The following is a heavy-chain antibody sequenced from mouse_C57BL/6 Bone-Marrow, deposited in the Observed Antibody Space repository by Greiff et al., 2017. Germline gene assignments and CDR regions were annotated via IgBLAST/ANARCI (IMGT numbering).Heavy chain of an antibody. CDR2: IYPGDGDT. V-gene: IGHV1-82*01. CDR3: AREFPEDY. J-gene: IGHJ4*01. Sequence: VQLKESGPELVKPGASVKISCKASGYAFSSSWMNWVKQRPGKGLEWIGRIYPGDGDTNYNGKFKGKATLTADKSSSTAYMQLSSLTSEDSAVYFCAREFPEDYWGQGTSVTVSS. CDR1: GYAFSSSW.